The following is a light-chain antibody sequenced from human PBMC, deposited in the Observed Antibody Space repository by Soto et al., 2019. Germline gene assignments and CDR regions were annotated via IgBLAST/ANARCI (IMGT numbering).Light chain of an antibody. CDR2: DAS. CDR1: QSVGTW. V-gene: IGKV1-5*01. CDR3: QHYNSFSPWA. J-gene: IGKJ1*01. Sequence: DIQMTQCPSTLSASVGYRVTVTCRSSQSVGTWLAWYQQKPGRAPNLLIYDASTLASAVPSRFSGSGSGTEFTLTISSLQSDDFATYYCQHYNSFSPWAFGQGTKVDIK.